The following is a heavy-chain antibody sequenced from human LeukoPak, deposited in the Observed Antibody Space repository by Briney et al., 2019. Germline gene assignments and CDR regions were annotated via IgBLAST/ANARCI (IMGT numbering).Heavy chain of an antibody. CDR2: ISWNSGSI. Sequence: QPGRSLRLSCAASGFTFDNFAMHWVRQAPGKGLEWVSGISWNSGSIGYADSVKGRFTISRDNAKNSLYLQMNSLRAEDTALYYCAKDSYLDILTGYPDSWGQGTLVTVSS. J-gene: IGHJ4*02. V-gene: IGHV3-9*01. D-gene: IGHD3-9*01. CDR3: AKDSYLDILTGYPDS. CDR1: GFTFDNFA.